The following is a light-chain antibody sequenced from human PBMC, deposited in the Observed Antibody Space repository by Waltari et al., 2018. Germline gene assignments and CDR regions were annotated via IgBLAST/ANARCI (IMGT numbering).Light chain of an antibody. Sequence: EIVMTQSPATLSVSPGETATLSCRASESVATTLAWYQQKPGLAPRLLIYGASTRATGAPSRFTGSGSETEFTLTISSLQTEDFGVYFCQHYKIRPLTFGGGTKVEI. V-gene: IGKV3-15*01. J-gene: IGKJ4*01. CDR3: QHYKIRPLT. CDR2: GAS. CDR1: ESVATT.